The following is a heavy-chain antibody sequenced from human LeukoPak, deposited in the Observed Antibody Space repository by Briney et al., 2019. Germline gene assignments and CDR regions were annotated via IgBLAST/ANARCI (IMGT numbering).Heavy chain of an antibody. D-gene: IGHD4/OR15-4a*01. CDR2: ISGSGDST. V-gene: IGHV3-23*01. J-gene: IGHJ4*02. CDR1: GFTFSNYA. Sequence: GGSLRLSCAASGFTFSNYAMSWVRQAPGKGLEWVSAISGSGDSTYYTDSVKGRFTISRGNSKNTLCLQMNSLRVDDTALYYCAKDPYGDTTGTFDYWGQGTLVTVSS. CDR3: AKDPYGDTTGTFDY.